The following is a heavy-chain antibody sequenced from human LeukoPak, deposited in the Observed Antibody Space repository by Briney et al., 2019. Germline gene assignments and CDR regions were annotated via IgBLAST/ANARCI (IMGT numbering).Heavy chain of an antibody. J-gene: IGHJ4*02. CDR3: ARDPSTAMVTIFDY. CDR1: GFIFSSYW. Sequence: GGSLRLSCAASGFIFSSYWMSWVRQAPGKGLEWVANIKEDGSEKYYVDSVKGRFTISRDNAKNSLYLQMNSLRAEDTAVYYCARDPSTAMVTIFDYWGQGTLVTVSS. V-gene: IGHV3-7*01. CDR2: IKEDGSEK. D-gene: IGHD5-18*01.